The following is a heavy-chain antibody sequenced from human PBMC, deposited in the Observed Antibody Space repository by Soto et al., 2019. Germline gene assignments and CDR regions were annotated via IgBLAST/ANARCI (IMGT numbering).Heavy chain of an antibody. CDR1: GGSLSSSSYY. CDR3: ARHGGSYYLNNWFDP. V-gene: IGHV4-39*01. CDR2: IYYSGST. D-gene: IGHD1-26*01. Sequence: SETLSLTCTVSGGSLSSSSYYWGWIRQPPGKGLEWIGSIYYSGSTYYNPSLKSRVTISVDTSKNQFSLKLSSVTVADTAVYYCARHGGSYYLNNWFDPWGQGTLVTVS. J-gene: IGHJ5*02.